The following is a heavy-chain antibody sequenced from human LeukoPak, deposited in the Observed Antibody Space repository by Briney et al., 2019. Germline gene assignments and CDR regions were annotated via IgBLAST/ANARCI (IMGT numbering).Heavy chain of an antibody. Sequence: GGSLRLFCAASGFTFDDYGMTWVRQVPGKGLEWVSSIDWNGGSTGHAGSVRGRFTISKDNAKNSLYLQMSSLRPEDTALYYCARDLETRGSYSVDYWGQGTLVTVSS. CDR1: GFTFDDYG. CDR2: IDWNGGST. V-gene: IGHV3-20*04. J-gene: IGHJ4*02. CDR3: ARDLETRGSYSVDY. D-gene: IGHD3-10*01.